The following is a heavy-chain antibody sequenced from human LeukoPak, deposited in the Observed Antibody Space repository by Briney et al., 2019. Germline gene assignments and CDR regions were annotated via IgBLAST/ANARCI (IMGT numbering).Heavy chain of an antibody. V-gene: IGHV3-15*01. CDR1: GFTFSNAW. CDR2: IKSKTDGGTT. J-gene: IGHJ4*02. Sequence: GGSLRLSCAASGFTFSNAWMSWVRQAPGKGLEWVGRIKSKTDGGTTDYAAPVKGRFSISRDDSKNTLYLQMNSLKTEDTAVYYCTTGYYYGSGSYYYWGQGTLVTVSS. CDR3: TTGYYYGSGSYYY. D-gene: IGHD3-10*01.